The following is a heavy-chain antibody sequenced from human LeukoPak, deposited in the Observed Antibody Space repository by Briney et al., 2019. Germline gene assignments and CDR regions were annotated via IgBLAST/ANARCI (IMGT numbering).Heavy chain of an antibody. J-gene: IGHJ3*02. CDR3: ARDADYYDSSGYYFDAFDI. Sequence: GGSLRLSCAASGFTFNNFEMNWVRQAPGKGLEWIAYVSGSGSEIHYGDSVKGRFTISRDNAKNSLYLQMNSLRAEDTAVYYCARDADYYDSSGYYFDAFDIWGQGTMVTVSS. V-gene: IGHV3-48*03. CDR1: GFTFNNFE. CDR2: VSGSGSEI. D-gene: IGHD3-22*01.